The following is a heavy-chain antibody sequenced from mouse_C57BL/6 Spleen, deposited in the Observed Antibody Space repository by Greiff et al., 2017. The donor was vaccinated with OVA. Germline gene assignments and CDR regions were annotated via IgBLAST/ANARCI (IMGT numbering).Heavy chain of an antibody. CDR3: ARDDYGGRGYYCDY. Sequence: VKLQQPGTELVKPGASVKLSCKASGYTFTSYWMHWVKQRPGQGLEWIGNINPSNGGTNYNEKFKSKATLTVDKSSSTAYMQLSSLTSEDSAVYYCARDDYGGRGYYCDYWGQGTTLTVSS. J-gene: IGHJ2*01. CDR1: GYTFTSYW. D-gene: IGHD2-4*01. CDR2: INPSNGGT. V-gene: IGHV1-53*01.